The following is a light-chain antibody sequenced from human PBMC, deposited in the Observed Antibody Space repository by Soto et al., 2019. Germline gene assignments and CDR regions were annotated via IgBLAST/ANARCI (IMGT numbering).Light chain of an antibody. Sequence: EIVLTQSPGTLSLSPGERATLSCRASQSLSINSLAWYQQKPGQSPRLLVYSASTRDTGIPDRFRGSGSGTDFALTISSLEPEDFAMYYCQQYDGSSLTCGLETKVNIK. CDR2: SAS. CDR3: QQYDGSSLT. J-gene: IGKJ4*02. CDR1: QSLSINS. V-gene: IGKV3-20*01.